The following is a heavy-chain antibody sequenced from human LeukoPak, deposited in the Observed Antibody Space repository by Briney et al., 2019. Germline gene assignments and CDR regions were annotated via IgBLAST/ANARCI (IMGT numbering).Heavy chain of an antibody. CDR1: GGSISSGSYY. D-gene: IGHD3-10*01. CDR2: IYYSGST. CDR3: ASHRGSLDAFDI. J-gene: IGHJ3*02. V-gene: IGHV4-61*01. Sequence: PSETLSLTCTVSGGSISSGSYYWSWIRQPPGKGLEWIGYIYYSGSTNYNPSLKSRVTISVDTSKNQFSLKLSSVTAADTAVYYCASHRGSLDAFDIWGQGTMVTVSS.